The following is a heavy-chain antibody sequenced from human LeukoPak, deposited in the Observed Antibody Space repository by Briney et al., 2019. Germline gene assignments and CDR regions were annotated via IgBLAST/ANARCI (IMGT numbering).Heavy chain of an antibody. CDR2: ISAYNGNT. V-gene: IGHV1-18*04. CDR3: ARIVLRYFDWSVDAFDI. CDR1: GYTFTSYG. J-gene: IGHJ3*02. Sequence: SVKVSCKSSGYTFTSYGISWVRQAPGQGLEWMGWISAYNGNTNYAQKLQGRVTMTTDTSTSTAYMELRSLRSDDTAVYYCARIVLRYFDWSVDAFDIWGQGTMVTVSS. D-gene: IGHD3-9*01.